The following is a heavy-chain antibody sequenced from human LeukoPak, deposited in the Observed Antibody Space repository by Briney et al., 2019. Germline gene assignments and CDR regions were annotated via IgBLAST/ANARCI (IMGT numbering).Heavy chain of an antibody. CDR2: IYYSGST. V-gene: IGHV4-59*08. J-gene: IGHJ4*02. CDR3: ARQGPLTTAVTTRTNPFDY. CDR1: AGSISSSY. Sequence: SETLSLTCTVSAGSISSSYWSWIRQPPGKGLEWIGYIYYSGSTNYNPSPKSRVTISVDTSKNQFSLKLTSVPAADTAVYYCARQGPLTTAVTTRTNPFDYWGQGTLVTVSS. D-gene: IGHD4-11*01.